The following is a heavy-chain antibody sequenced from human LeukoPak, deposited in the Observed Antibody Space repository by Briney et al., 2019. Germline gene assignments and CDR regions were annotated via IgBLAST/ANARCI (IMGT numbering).Heavy chain of an antibody. CDR3: ATNYTVMSAFDS. Sequence: SETLSLTCTVSGGSISSYYWSWIRQPAGKGLEWIGRIYTSGSTNYNPSLKSRVTMSVDTSKNQFSLKLSSVTAADTAVYFCATNYTVMSAFDSWGQGTLVTVSS. J-gene: IGHJ4*02. CDR2: IYTSGST. CDR1: GGSISSYY. V-gene: IGHV4-4*07. D-gene: IGHD4-11*01.